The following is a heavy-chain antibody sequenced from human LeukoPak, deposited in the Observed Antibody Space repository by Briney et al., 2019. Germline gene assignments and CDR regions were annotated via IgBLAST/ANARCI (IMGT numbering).Heavy chain of an antibody. CDR2: TNWDGAST. J-gene: IGHJ6*03. V-gene: IGHV3-20*04. D-gene: IGHD2-2*01. CDR1: GFRFDDYG. CDR3: GRVYCSTTSCYDYYDYYMDV. Sequence: PGGSLRLSCAASGFRFDDYGMSWVRHVPGKGLEWVSGTNWDGASTGYADSVKGRFTISRGNVKSFLYLQMNSLRVEDTALYFCGRVYCSTTSCYDYYDYYMDVWGKGTTVTVSS.